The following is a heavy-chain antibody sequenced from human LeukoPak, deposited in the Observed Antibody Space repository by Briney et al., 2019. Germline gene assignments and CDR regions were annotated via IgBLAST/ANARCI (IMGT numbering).Heavy chain of an antibody. Sequence: GSSVNVSCKASGGTFSSYAISWVRQAPGQGLEWMGGIIPIFGTANYAQKFQGRVTITTDESTSTAYMELSSLRSEDTAVYYCASASRGGSYRQPFDYWGQGTLVTVSS. CDR2: IIPIFGTA. CDR3: ASASRGGSYRQPFDY. J-gene: IGHJ4*02. V-gene: IGHV1-69*05. D-gene: IGHD1-26*01. CDR1: GGTFSSYA.